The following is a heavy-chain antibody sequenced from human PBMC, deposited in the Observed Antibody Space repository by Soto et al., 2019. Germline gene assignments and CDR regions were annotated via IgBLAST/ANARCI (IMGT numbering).Heavy chain of an antibody. J-gene: IGHJ4*02. D-gene: IGHD3-9*01. CDR1: GGTFSSST. Sequence: QVQLVQSGAEVKKPGSSVSVSCKASGGTFSSSTINWVRQAPGQGLEWMGRIIPMLDIANYVQKVQGRVTITADKSTSTAYMELSGLRAEDTAVYYCASTLTVYSHWGQGTLVTVST. V-gene: IGHV1-69*02. CDR3: ASTLTVYSH. CDR2: IIPMLDIA.